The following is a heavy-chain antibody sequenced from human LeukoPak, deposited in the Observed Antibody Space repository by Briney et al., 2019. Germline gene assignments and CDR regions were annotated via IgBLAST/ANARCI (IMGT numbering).Heavy chain of an antibody. J-gene: IGHJ6*02. D-gene: IGHD3-22*01. CDR3: ARGGRITMIVVVQMDV. CDR2: INPSSGGT. CDR1: GYTFTGYY. V-gene: IGHV1-2*02. Sequence: ASVKVSCKASGYTFTGYYMHRVRQAPGQGLEWMGWINPSSGGTNYAQKFQGRVTMTRDTSISTAYMELSRLRFDDTAVYYCARGGRITMIVVVQMDVWGQGTTVTVSS.